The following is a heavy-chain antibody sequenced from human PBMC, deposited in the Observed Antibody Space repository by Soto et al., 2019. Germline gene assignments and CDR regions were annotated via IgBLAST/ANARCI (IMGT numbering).Heavy chain of an antibody. J-gene: IGHJ4*02. D-gene: IGHD1-26*01. CDR3: AGSCRLYWEPVPFDY. Sequence: QLQLQESGPGLVKPSETLSLTCTVSGGSISSSSYYWGWIRQPPGKGLEWIGNIYYSGSTYYNPSLKSRIPISVPTSNDQFSLMRNSVPSAGTAVYYCAGSCRLYWEPVPFDYWGQGPLVTFSS. CDR1: GGSISSSSYY. CDR2: IYYSGST. V-gene: IGHV4-39*01.